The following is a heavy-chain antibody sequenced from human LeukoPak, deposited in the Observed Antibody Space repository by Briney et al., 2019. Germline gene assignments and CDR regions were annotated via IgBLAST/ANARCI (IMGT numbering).Heavy chain of an antibody. D-gene: IGHD3-9*01. V-gene: IGHV1-46*01. J-gene: IGHJ4*02. CDR2: INPSGGST. Sequence: GASVKVSCKASGYTFTSYYMHWVRQAPGQGLEWMGIINPSGGSTSYAQKFQGRVTMTTDTSTSTAYMELRSLRSDDTAVYYCARSRLGILTGYEAGYFDYWGQGTLVTVSS. CDR3: ARSRLGILTGYEAGYFDY. CDR1: GYTFTSYY.